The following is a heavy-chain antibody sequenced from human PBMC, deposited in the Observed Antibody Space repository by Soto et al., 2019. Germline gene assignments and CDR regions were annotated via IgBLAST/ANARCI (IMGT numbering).Heavy chain of an antibody. Sequence: KPSETLSLTCAVYGGSFSGYYWIWIRQPPGKGLEWIGEINHSGSTNYNPSLKSRATISGDTSKNQFSLKLSSVTAADTAVYYCARGGYYYENSGQNAYDYWGQGILVTV. CDR3: ARGGYYYENSGQNAYDY. D-gene: IGHD3-22*01. J-gene: IGHJ4*01. CDR1: GGSFSGYY. V-gene: IGHV4-34*09. CDR2: INHSGST.